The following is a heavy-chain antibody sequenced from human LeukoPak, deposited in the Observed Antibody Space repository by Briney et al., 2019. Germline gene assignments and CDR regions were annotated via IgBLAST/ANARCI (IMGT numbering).Heavy chain of an antibody. CDR2: ISYDGSNK. Sequence: GSLSLSCAASGFTFSSYAMHWVRQAPGKGLEWVAVISYDGSNKYYADSVKGRFTISRDNSKNTLYLQMNSLRAEDTAVYYCARGYSSSWPDYWGQGTLVTVSS. J-gene: IGHJ4*02. CDR1: GFTFSSYA. CDR3: ARGYSSSWPDY. D-gene: IGHD6-13*01. V-gene: IGHV3-30*04.